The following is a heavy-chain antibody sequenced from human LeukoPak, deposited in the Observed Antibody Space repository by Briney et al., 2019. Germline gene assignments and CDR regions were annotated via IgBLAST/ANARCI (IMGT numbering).Heavy chain of an antibody. CDR1: GGSISTYS. J-gene: IGHJ5*02. CDR3: ARAHRRGWPNMSDP. V-gene: IGHV4-59*01. Sequence: SETLSLTCTVSGGSISTYSWTWIRQPPGKGLEWIGNIYYSGSTNYNPSLKSRVTISIDTSKNQFSLKVSSVTAADTAVYYCARAHRRGWPNMSDPWGQGTLVTAPS. D-gene: IGHD6-19*01. CDR2: IYYSGST.